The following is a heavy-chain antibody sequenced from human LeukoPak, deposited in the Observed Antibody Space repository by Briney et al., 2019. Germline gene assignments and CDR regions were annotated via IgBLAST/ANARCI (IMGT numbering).Heavy chain of an antibody. CDR2: IKQDGSEK. J-gene: IGHJ6*03. CDR3: ARDRPQQWLVRGQRGYYYYMDV. V-gene: IGHV3-7*01. CDR1: GFTFSSYW. Sequence: GGSLRLSCAASGFTFSSYWMSWLRQAPGMGLEWVAHIKQDGSEKYYVDSVKVRFTISRDIAKNSLYLQMNSLRAEDTAVYYCARDRPQQWLVRGQRGYYYYMDVWGKGTTVTISS. D-gene: IGHD6-19*01.